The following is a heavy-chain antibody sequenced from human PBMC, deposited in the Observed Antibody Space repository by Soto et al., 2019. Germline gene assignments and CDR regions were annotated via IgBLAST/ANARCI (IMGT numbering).Heavy chain of an antibody. CDR1: GGSISSYY. J-gene: IGHJ6*02. CDR2: IYYSGST. V-gene: IGHV4-59*01. CDR3: ARSYSYGELYYYYGMDV. Sequence: PSETLSLTCTVSGGSISSYYWSWIRQPPGKGLEWIGYIYYSGSTNYNPSLKSRVTVSVDTSKNQFSLKLSSVTAADTAVYYCARSYSYGELYYYYGMDVWGQVTTVTVSS. D-gene: IGHD5-18*01.